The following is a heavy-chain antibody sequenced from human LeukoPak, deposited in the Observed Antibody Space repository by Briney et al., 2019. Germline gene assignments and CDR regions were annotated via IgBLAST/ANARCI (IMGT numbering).Heavy chain of an antibody. V-gene: IGHV1-18*01. CDR1: GYIFINSR. CDR3: ARLQFGGSASRYYYYYTDF. J-gene: IGHJ6*03. CDR2: IIGYNGNT. D-gene: IGHD5-24*01. Sequence: ASVKVSCKSSGYIFINSRISWVRHAPGQELERMVGIIGYNGNTNYAKKCQGRVTMTTDTSTTTAYMELRSQRSDDTAVYYCARLQFGGSASRYYYYYTDFWGKGTTVTVSS.